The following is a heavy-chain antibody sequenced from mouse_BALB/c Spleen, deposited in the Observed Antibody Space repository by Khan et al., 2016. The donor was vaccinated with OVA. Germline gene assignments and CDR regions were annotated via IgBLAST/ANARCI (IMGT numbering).Heavy chain of an antibody. Sequence: EVQLQQSGPELEKPGASVKISCKTSGYTFTEYTLHWMRQSHGKSLEWIGVINPNNGVTSYNQKFKGKATLTVDKSSSTAYLEFRSLTTEDSAGYYCARDAVHYWGQGTSVTVSS. CDR2: INPNNGVT. CDR1: GYTFTEYT. V-gene: IGHV1-18*01. D-gene: IGHD1-1*01. CDR3: ARDAVHY. J-gene: IGHJ4*01.